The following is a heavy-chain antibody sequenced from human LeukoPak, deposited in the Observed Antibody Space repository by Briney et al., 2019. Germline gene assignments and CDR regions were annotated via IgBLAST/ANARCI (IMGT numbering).Heavy chain of an antibody. J-gene: IGHJ4*02. CDR2: TTHSGST. Sequence: SETLSLTCAVYIEFFSGYYWTWIRQPPGKGLEWIGETTHSGSTNYNPSLKSRVTISVDTSKNQFSLKLSSLIAADTAVYYCARARGDLSLDYWGRGTPVTVSS. D-gene: IGHD2-21*02. CDR3: ARARGDLSLDY. V-gene: IGHV4-34*01. CDR1: IEFFSGYY.